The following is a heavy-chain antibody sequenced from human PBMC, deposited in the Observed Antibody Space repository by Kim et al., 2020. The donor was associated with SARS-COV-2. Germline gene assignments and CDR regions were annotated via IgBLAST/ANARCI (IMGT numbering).Heavy chain of an antibody. Sequence: ASVKVSCKASGYTFTSYGISWVRQAPGQGLEWLGWISAYNGNTNYAQKLQGRVTMTTDTSTSTAYMELRSLRSDDTAVYFCARWDVLRYFVWLGYYYYGMDVWGQGTTVTVSS. CDR2: ISAYNGNT. CDR3: ARWDVLRYFVWLGYYYYGMDV. CDR1: GYTFTSYG. D-gene: IGHD3-9*01. V-gene: IGHV1-18*01. J-gene: IGHJ6*02.